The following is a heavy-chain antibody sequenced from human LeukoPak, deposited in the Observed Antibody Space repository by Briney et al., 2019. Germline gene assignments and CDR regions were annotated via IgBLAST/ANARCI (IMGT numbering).Heavy chain of an antibody. Sequence: ASVKVSCKASGGTFSSYAISWVRQAPGQGLEWMGGINPNSGGTNYAQKFQGRVTMTRDTSISTAYMELSRLTSDDTAVYYCARDPPIGGADVFDIWGQGTMVTVSS. CDR1: GGTFSSYA. CDR3: ARDPPIGGADVFDI. V-gene: IGHV1-2*02. J-gene: IGHJ3*02. CDR2: INPNSGGT. D-gene: IGHD3-10*01.